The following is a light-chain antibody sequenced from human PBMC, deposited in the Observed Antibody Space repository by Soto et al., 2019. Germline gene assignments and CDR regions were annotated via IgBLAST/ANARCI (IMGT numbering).Light chain of an antibody. CDR3: QQYGSSPPYT. Sequence: EIVLTQSPATLSLSPGERATLSCGASQSVSSSYLAWYQQKHGLAPRLLIYDASSRATGIPDRFSGSGSGTDFTLTISRLEPEDFAVYYCQQYGSSPPYTFGQGTKLEIK. V-gene: IGKV3D-20*01. J-gene: IGKJ2*01. CDR1: QSVSSSY. CDR2: DAS.